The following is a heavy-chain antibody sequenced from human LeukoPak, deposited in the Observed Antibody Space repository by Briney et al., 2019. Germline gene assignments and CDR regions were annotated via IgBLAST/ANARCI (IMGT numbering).Heavy chain of an antibody. D-gene: IGHD2-2*01. V-gene: IGHV1-46*01. CDR2: INPSGGST. CDR1: GYTFTSYY. CDR3: ARGDIVVVPAAKAWFDP. Sequence: ASVKVSCKASGYTFTSYYMHWVRQAPGQGLEWMGIINPSGGSTSYAQKFQGRVTMTRGTSTSTVYMELSSLRSEDTAVYYCARGDIVVVPAAKAWFDPWGQGTLVTVSS. J-gene: IGHJ5*02.